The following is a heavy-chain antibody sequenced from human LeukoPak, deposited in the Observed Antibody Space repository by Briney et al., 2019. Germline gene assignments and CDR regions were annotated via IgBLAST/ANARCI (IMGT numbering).Heavy chain of an antibody. V-gene: IGHV4-30-2*01. Sequence: PSQTLPLTCTVSGGSISSGGYYWSWIRQPPGKGLEWIGYIYHSGSTYYNPSLKSRVTISVDRSKNQFSLKLSSVTAADTAVYYCAKDLGNWNDDGPDAFDIWGQGTMVTVSS. CDR3: AKDLGNWNDDGPDAFDI. D-gene: IGHD1-1*01. CDR1: GGSISSGGYY. CDR2: IYHSGST. J-gene: IGHJ3*02.